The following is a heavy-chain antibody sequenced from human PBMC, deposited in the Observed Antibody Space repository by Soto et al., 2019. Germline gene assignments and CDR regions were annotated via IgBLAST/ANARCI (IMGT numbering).Heavy chain of an antibody. Sequence: SETLSLTCSVSDGSISSSSYYWGWIRQPPGKGLEWVGSIYYSGNTYYNPSLKSRVTLFVDTSKNQFSLKLSSVTAADTAVYYGGGQDRWGGFYFDDWGQGTPVTVSS. J-gene: IGHJ4*02. CDR3: GGQDRWGGFYFDD. CDR1: DGSISSSSYY. V-gene: IGHV4-39*01. CDR2: IYYSGNT. D-gene: IGHD3-16*01.